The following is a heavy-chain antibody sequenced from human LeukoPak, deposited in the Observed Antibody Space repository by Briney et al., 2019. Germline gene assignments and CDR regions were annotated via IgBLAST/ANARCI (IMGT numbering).Heavy chain of an antibody. Sequence: SETLSLTCTVSGGSISSSSYYWGWIRQPPGKGLEWIGSINYSGSTYYNPSLKSRVAISVDTSKNQFSLKLSSVTAAGTAVYYCARPESRGSSLDYWGQGTLVTVSS. CDR2: INYSGST. D-gene: IGHD6-6*01. CDR1: GGSISSSSYY. J-gene: IGHJ4*02. CDR3: ARPESRGSSLDY. V-gene: IGHV4-39*01.